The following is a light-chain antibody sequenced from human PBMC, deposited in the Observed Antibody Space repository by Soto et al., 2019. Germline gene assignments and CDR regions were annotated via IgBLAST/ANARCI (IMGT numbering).Light chain of an antibody. CDR1: SSNIGTNI. J-gene: IGLJ1*01. CDR3: SVWDETLNGWRV. CDR2: ADN. V-gene: IGLV1-44*01. Sequence: QSVLTQPPSVSGTPGQRVTISCYGSSSNIGTNIVTWYQQFPGTAPKLLIYADNQRPSGVPERFSGSKSGTPASLAISGLQSEDEADYFCSVWDETLNGWRVFGTGTKVTVL.